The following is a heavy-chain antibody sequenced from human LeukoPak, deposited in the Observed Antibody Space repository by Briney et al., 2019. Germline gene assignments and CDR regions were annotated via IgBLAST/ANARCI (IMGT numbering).Heavy chain of an antibody. Sequence: SVKVSCKASGGTFSSYAISWVRQAPGQGLEWMGGIIPIFGTANYAQKFQGRVTITADKSTSTAYMELSSLRSEDTAVYYCARVGITMVRGANNWFDPWGQGTLSPSPQ. CDR3: ARVGITMVRGANNWFDP. D-gene: IGHD3-10*01. CDR1: GGTFSSYA. V-gene: IGHV1-69*06. CDR2: IIPIFGTA. J-gene: IGHJ5*02.